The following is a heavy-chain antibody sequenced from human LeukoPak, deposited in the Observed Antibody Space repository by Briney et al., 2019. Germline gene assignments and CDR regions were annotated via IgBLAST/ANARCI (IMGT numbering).Heavy chain of an antibody. D-gene: IGHD6-19*01. CDR3: ARERVPQSSGWSALFDY. J-gene: IGHJ4*02. CDR1: GGSISSYY. CDR2: ISDIGSI. Sequence: SETLSLTCTVSGGSISSYYWSWIRQPPGKGLEWIAYISDIGSINYNPSLKSRVTISLDTSKNQFSLKLSSVTAADTAVYYCARERVPQSSGWSALFDYWGQGTLVTVSS. V-gene: IGHV4-59*01.